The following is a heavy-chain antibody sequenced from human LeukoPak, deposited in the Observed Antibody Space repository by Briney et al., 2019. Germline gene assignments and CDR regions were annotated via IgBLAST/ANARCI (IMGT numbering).Heavy chain of an antibody. CDR3: ARDRDYRIDY. D-gene: IGHD4-17*01. V-gene: IGHV1-69*13. CDR2: IIPIFGTA. Sequence: ASVKVSCKASGGTFSSYAISWVRQAPGQGLEWMGGIIPIFGTANYAQKFQGRVTITADESTSTAYMELSSLRSDDTAVYYCARDRDYRIDYWGQGTLVTVSS. J-gene: IGHJ4*02. CDR1: GGTFSSYA.